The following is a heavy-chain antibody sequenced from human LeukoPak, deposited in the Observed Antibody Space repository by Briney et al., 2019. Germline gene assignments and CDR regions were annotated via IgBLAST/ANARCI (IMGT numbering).Heavy chain of an antibody. D-gene: IGHD1-26*01. J-gene: IGHJ4*02. CDR3: ARVKVVGAPDY. CDR2: INHSGST. CDR1: GGSFSGYY. V-gene: IGHV4-34*01. Sequence: KSSETLSLTCAVYGGSFSGYYWSWIRQPPGKGLEWIGDINHSGSTNYNPSLKSRVTISVDTSKNQFSLKLSSVTAADTAVYYCARVKVVGAPDYWGQGTLVTVSS.